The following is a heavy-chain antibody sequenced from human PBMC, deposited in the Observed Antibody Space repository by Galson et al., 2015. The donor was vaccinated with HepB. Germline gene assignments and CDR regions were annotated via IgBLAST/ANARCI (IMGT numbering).Heavy chain of an antibody. CDR3: ASTLVDTAVYYCTTDPIVGAAL. J-gene: IGHJ4*02. D-gene: IGHD1-26*01. CDR2: ISSSSSYI. V-gene: IGHV3-21*01. CDR1: GFPFSNYW. Sequence: SLRLSCAASGFPFSNYWMHWVRQAPGKGLEWVSSISSSSSYIYYADSVKGRFTISRDNAKNSLYLQMNSLRAEDTAVYYCASTLVDTAVYYCTTDPIVGAALWGQGTLVTVSS.